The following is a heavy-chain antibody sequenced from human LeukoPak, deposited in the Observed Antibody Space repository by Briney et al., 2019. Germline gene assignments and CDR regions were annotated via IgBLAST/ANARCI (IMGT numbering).Heavy chain of an antibody. Sequence: GGSLRLSCAASGFTFSSYWMSWVRQAPGKGLEGVANIKQDGSEKYYVDSVKGRFTISRDNAKNSLYLQMHSLRAEDTAVYYCARDLGGYYYDSSGSYFDYWGQGTLVTVSS. D-gene: IGHD3-22*01. CDR1: GFTFSSYW. CDR3: ARDLGGYYYDSSGSYFDY. CDR2: IKQDGSEK. V-gene: IGHV3-7*01. J-gene: IGHJ4*02.